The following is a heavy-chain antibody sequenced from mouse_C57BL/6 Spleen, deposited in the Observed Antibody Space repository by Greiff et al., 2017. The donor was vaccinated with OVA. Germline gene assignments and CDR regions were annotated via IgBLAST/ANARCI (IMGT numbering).Heavy chain of an antibody. D-gene: IGHD1-1*01. CDR3: ARNEDFITTVVAPFDY. Sequence: QVQLKESGPGLVQPSQSLSITCTVSGFSLTSYGVHWVRQSPGKGLEWLGVIWSGGSTDYNAAFISRLSISKDNSKSQVFFKMNSLQADDQAIYYWARNEDFITTVVAPFDYWGQGTTLTVSS. CDR1: GFSLTSYG. V-gene: IGHV2-2*01. CDR2: IWSGGST. J-gene: IGHJ2*01.